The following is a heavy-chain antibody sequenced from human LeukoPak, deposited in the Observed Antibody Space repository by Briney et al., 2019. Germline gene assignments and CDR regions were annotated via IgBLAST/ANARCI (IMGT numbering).Heavy chain of an antibody. CDR2: IKQDGSEK. J-gene: IGHJ4*02. CDR1: GFTFSSYW. Sequence: GGSLRLSCAASGFTFSSYWMSWVRQAPGKGLEWVANIKQDGSEKYYVDSVKGRFTISRDNAKNSLYLQMNSLRAEDTAVYYCARVRFKRDGYKYYFDYWGQGTLVTVSS. V-gene: IGHV3-7*03. CDR3: ARVRFKRDGYKYYFDY. D-gene: IGHD5-24*01.